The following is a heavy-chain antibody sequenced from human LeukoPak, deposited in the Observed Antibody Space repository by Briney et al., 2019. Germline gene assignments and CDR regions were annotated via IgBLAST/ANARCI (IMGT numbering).Heavy chain of an antibody. D-gene: IGHD3-22*01. CDR3: ARAMTYDSTGYYFDY. CDR1: GFTFDDYG. J-gene: IGHJ4*02. V-gene: IGHV3-74*01. CDR2: INSDGSSI. Sequence: GGSLRLSCAASGFTFDDYGMSWVRQAPGKGLVWVSRINSDGSSISYADSVKGRFTISRDNAKNTLYLQMNNLRAEDTAVYYCARAMTYDSTGYYFDYWGQGTLVTVSS.